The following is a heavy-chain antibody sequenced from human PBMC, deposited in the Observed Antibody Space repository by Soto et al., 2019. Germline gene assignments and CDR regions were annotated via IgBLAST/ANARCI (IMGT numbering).Heavy chain of an antibody. V-gene: IGHV3-23*01. D-gene: IGHD2-2*01. Sequence: EVQLLESGGGLVQPGGSLRLSCAPSGFTFSSYDMSWVRQAPGKGLEWVSAISDSGDSAYHADSVKGRFTISRDNSKNTLYLQMNSLRAEDTAVYYCAKDRVRAGYYFDCWGQGTLVTVSS. J-gene: IGHJ4*02. CDR1: GFTFSSYD. CDR3: AKDRVRAGYYFDC. CDR2: ISDSGDSA.